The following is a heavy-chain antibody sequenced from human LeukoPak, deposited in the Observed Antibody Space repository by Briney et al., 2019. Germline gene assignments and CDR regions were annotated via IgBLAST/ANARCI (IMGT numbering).Heavy chain of an antibody. CDR3: ARTTVYYDSSGSAFDI. J-gene: IGHJ3*02. Sequence: SETLSLTCTVSGGSISSYYWSWIRQPPGKGQEWIGYIYYSGSTNYNPSLKSRVTISVDTSKNQFSLKLSSVTAADTAVYYCARTTVYYDSSGSAFDIWGQGTMVTVSS. CDR1: GGSISSYY. D-gene: IGHD3-22*01. CDR2: IYYSGST. V-gene: IGHV4-59*01.